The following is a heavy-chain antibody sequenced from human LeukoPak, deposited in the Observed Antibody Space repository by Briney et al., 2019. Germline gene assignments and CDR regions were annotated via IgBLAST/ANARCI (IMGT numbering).Heavy chain of an antibody. CDR2: IKQDESEK. D-gene: IGHD3-10*01. V-gene: IGHV3-7*01. CDR1: GFMFSNYW. CDR3: ARGRAGTY. Sequence: PGGSLRLSCAASGFMFSNYWMSWVRQAPGKGLEWVANIKQDESEKYHVDSVRGRFTISRDNAKNSLYLQMNSLRAEDTAVYYCARGRAGTYWGQGTLVIVSS. J-gene: IGHJ4*02.